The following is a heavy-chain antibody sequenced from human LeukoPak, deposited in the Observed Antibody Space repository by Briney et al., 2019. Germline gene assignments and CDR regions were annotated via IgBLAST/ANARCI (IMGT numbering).Heavy chain of an antibody. V-gene: IGHV1-2*06. Sequence: APVKASCKPSGYTFTPYYMHWVRQAPGHGLEWLGRINPNSGGTNYAQKFQVRGTVTRDTSISAAYMELSGLRSVDTAVYYCARAPPPYSSGWYGEVGDYWGQGTLVTVSS. CDR2: INPNSGGT. CDR3: ARAPPPYSSGWYGEVGDY. D-gene: IGHD6-19*01. CDR1: GYTFTPYY. J-gene: IGHJ4*02.